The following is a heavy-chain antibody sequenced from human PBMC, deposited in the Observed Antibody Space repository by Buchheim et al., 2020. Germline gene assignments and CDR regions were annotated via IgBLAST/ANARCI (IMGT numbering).Heavy chain of an antibody. CDR3: ARNGYYNMDV. V-gene: IGHV4-4*02. D-gene: IGHD2-8*01. J-gene: IGHJ6*02. CDR1: GDSMSSHDW. CDR2: IHHGGST. Sequence: QVQLQESGPGLVKPSGTLSLTCDVSGDSMSSHDWWSWARQPPGKGLEWIGEIHHGGSTNYSPSLQGRVTISVDKSKNHFSPKLSSVTAADTAVYYCARNGYYNMDVWGQGTT.